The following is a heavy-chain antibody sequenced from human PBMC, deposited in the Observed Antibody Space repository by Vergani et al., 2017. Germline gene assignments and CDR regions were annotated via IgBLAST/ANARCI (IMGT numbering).Heavy chain of an antibody. J-gene: IGHJ4*02. D-gene: IGHD4-17*01. CDR3: ASCIVDYGDHPTCAQFDY. CDR2: ISYSGST. CDR1: GGSISSGGYY. V-gene: IGHV4-31*03. Sequence: QVQLQESGPGLVKPSQTLSLTCTVSGGSISSGGYYWSWIRQHPGKGLEWIGYISYSGSTYYNPSLKSRVTISVDTSNNQFSLKLSSVTAADTAVYYCASCIVDYGDHPTCAQFDYWGQGTLVTVSS.